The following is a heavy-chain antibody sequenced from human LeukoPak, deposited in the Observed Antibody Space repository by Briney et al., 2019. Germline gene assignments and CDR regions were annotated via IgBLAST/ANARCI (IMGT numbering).Heavy chain of an antibody. D-gene: IGHD2/OR15-2a*01. CDR1: GYTFTGYY. CDR2: INSVRGFT. Sequence: ASVKVSCKASGYTFTGYYMNWVRQAPGQGLEWMGWINSVRGFTKYAQKFQGRVTMTRDTSITTVYMDLTRLTSDDTAVYYCARNIDMNGFDPWGQGTLVTVSS. J-gene: IGHJ5*02. V-gene: IGHV1-2*02. CDR3: ARNIDMNGFDP.